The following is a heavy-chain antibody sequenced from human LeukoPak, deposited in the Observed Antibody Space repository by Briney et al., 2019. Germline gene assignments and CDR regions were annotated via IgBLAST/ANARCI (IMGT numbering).Heavy chain of an antibody. CDR2: ISGSGGST. V-gene: IGHV3-23*01. D-gene: IGHD2-2*01. CDR1: GFTFSSYA. CDR3: AKDRFSVVVPAAADY. J-gene: IGHJ4*02. Sequence: GSLELSCAASGFTFSSYAMSWVRPAPGNGLEWVSAISGSGGSTYYADSVKGRFTISRDNSKNTLYLQMNSLRAEDTAVYYCAKDRFSVVVPAAADYWGQGTLVTVSS.